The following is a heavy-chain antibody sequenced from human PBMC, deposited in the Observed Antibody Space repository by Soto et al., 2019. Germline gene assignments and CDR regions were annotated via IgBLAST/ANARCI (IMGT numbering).Heavy chain of an antibody. J-gene: IGHJ5*02. V-gene: IGHV1-3*04. Sequence: QVQPAQSGAAVKKPGASVMLSCRGSGSTFSSPAIHWVRQAPGQRPEWVGWINTVNGKTDFSQKFQGRVAFTRDTSASTGYMELNNLRSEDTAVYYCAILVDYARGSARLRLDPWGQGTLVSVSS. D-gene: IGHD4-17*01. CDR1: GSTFSSPA. CDR3: AILVDYARGSARLRLDP. CDR2: INTVNGKT.